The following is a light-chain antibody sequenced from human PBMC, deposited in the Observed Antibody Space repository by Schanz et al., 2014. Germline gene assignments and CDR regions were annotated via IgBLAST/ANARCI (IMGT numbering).Light chain of an antibody. J-gene: IGLJ3*02. V-gene: IGLV2-8*01. CDR3: SSHGGSRV. CDR2: EVN. CDR1: SSDVGGNNY. Sequence: QSALTQPPSASGSPGQSVAISCTGTSSDVGGNNYVSWYQQHPGKAPKLLIYEVNKRPSGVPDRFSGSKSGNTASLTVSGLQDEDEADYYCSSHGGSRVFGGGTKLTVL.